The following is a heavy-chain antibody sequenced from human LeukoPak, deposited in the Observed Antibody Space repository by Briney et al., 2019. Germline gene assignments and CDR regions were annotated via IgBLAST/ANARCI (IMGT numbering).Heavy chain of an antibody. Sequence: SVRLSCTASGGTFSSYAMSWVRQAPGQGLEWMGGIIPILGIENYAQTVQGRVTITGDKSKSTAYMELSSLRSEDTAVYYCARDYGQHLVAGAFHIWGQGTMVTVSS. D-gene: IGHD6-13*01. CDR1: GGTFSSYA. V-gene: IGHV1-69*10. J-gene: IGHJ3*02. CDR3: ARDYGQHLVAGAFHI. CDR2: IIPILGIE.